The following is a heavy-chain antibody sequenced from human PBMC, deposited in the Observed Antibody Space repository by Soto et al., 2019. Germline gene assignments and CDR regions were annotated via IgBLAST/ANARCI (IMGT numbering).Heavy chain of an antibody. CDR1: GFTFSNAW. CDR2: IKSKTDGGTT. Sequence: GGSLRLSCAASGFTFSNAWMSWVRQAPGKGLEWVGRIKSKTDGGTTDYAAPVKGRFTISRDDSKNTLYLQMNSLKTEDTAVYYCTTPLYNWNAGYYYYYMDVWGKGTTVTVSS. J-gene: IGHJ6*03. D-gene: IGHD1-20*01. CDR3: TTPLYNWNAGYYYYYMDV. V-gene: IGHV3-15*01.